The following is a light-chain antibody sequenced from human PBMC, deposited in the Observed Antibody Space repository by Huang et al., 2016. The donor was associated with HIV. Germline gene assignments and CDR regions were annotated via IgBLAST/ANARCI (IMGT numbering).Light chain of an antibody. CDR2: AAS. J-gene: IGKJ2*01. Sequence: DIQMTQFPTSLSASVGDRLSISCRASQTISKYLNWYQQKPGTSPKLLISAASSLQNGVPLRFSGSGSGTHFTLVISDLQPEDSATYYCQHSYSIPRTFGQGTKLEI. CDR3: QHSYSIPRT. V-gene: IGKV1-39*01. CDR1: QTISKY.